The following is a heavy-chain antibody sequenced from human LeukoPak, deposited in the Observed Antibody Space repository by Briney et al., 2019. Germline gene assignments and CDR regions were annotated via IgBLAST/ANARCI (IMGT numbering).Heavy chain of an antibody. CDR3: ARASLGYYGSGSMYGMDV. CDR1: GGSISSGDYY. J-gene: IGHJ6*02. V-gene: IGHV4-30-4*01. Sequence: PSQTLSLTCTVSGGSISSGDYYWGWIRQPQGKGLEWIGYIYYSGSTCYNPSLKSRFTISVDTSKNQFSLKLSSVTAADTAVYYCARASLGYYGSGSMYGMDVWGQGTTVTVSS. CDR2: IYYSGST. D-gene: IGHD3-10*01.